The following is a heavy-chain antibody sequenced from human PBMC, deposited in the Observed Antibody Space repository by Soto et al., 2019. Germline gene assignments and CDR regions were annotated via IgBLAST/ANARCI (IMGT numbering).Heavy chain of an antibody. CDR1: GYTFTNYP. D-gene: IGHD6-13*01. CDR3: ARKLVTSAGSIVQFDY. V-gene: IGHV1-18*04. J-gene: IGHJ4*02. Sequence: ASVKVSCKASGYTFTNYPITWVRQAPGQGLEWMGWINTYNGNTNYAETFQGRVTMTTDTSTGTASMELMSLKSDDTAVYYCARKLVTSAGSIVQFDYWGQGTLVIVSS. CDR2: INTYNGNT.